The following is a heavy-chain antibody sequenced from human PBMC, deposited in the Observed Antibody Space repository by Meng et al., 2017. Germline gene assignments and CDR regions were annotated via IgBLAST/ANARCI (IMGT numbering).Heavy chain of an antibody. J-gene: IGHJ3*02. CDR1: GFTFSSYA. V-gene: IGHV3-30*04. D-gene: IGHD3-22*01. CDR2: ISYDGSNK. CDR3: ASPRGPETDYYDTGFDI. Sequence: GGSLRLSCAASGFTFSSYAMHWVRQAPGKGLEWVAVISYDGSNKYYADSVKGRFTTSRDNSKNTLYLQMNSLRAEDTAVYYCASPRGPETDYYDTGFDIWGQGTMVTVSS.